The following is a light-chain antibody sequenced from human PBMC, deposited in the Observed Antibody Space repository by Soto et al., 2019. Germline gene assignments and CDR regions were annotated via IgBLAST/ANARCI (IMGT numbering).Light chain of an antibody. CDR3: QQYHSYRT. CDR2: KAS. Sequence: DIQMTQSPSTLSSSVGDTVTISCRARQTIDNWVAWYQQKPGKAPKLLISKASTLESGVPSRFRGSGSGTEFPLTISSLQPDDFATYYCQQYHSYRTVGQGTKVEI. V-gene: IGKV1-5*03. J-gene: IGKJ1*01. CDR1: QTIDNW.